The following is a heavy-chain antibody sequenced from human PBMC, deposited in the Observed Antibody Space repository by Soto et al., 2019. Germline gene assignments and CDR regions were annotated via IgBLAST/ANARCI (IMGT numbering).Heavy chain of an antibody. CDR3: VFVGRSRRGKYYGTDV. J-gene: IGHJ6*02. CDR1: GFTFSAYS. D-gene: IGHD3-10*01. CDR2: ISSSSVTT. V-gene: IGHV3-48*02. Sequence: GGSLRLSCAASGFTFSAYSMTWVRQAPGKGLEWVSYISSSSVTTDYADSVRGRFTISRDNAKKSLYLAMNNLRDEDTGVYYCVFVGRSRRGKYYGTDVWSRATTVPVSS.